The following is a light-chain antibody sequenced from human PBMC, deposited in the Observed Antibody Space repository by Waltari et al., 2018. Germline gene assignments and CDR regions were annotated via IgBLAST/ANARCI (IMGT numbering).Light chain of an antibody. CDR1: QGMSSN. Sequence: DIVMTQSPATLSVSPGERVDVCCRASQGMSSNLAWYQQKPGQAPRLLMYGASIRATGIPARFSGSGSGTEFTLTISSLQSEDFAVYYCQHYTNWRTFGQGTKVEF. J-gene: IGKJ1*01. CDR2: GAS. V-gene: IGKV3-15*01. CDR3: QHYTNWRT.